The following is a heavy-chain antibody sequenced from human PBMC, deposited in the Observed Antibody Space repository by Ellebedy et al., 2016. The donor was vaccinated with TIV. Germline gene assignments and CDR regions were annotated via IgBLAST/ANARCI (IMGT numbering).Heavy chain of an antibody. Sequence: GESLKISCAASGFTFSSYCMHWVRQAPGKGLEWVAGIWYDGSTKYYADSVKGRFTISRDNSKNTLYLQMNSLRAEDTAVYYCARDPGATHAFDIWGQGTMVTVSS. CDR2: IWYDGSTK. CDR3: ARDPGATHAFDI. CDR1: GFTFSSYC. D-gene: IGHD1-26*01. J-gene: IGHJ3*02. V-gene: IGHV3-33*08.